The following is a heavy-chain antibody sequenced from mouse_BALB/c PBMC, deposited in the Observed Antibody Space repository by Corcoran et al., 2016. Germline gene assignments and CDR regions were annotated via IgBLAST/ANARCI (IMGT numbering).Heavy chain of an antibody. V-gene: IGHV1S136*01. CDR3: AREGNCSYGAMDY. CDR1: GYTFTSYV. Sequence: EVQLQQSGPELVKPGASVKMSCKASGYTFTSYVMHWVKQKPGQGLEWIGYINPYNDGTKYNEKFKGKATLTSDKSSSTAYMELSSLTSEDSAVYYCAREGNCSYGAMDYWGQGTSVTVSS. D-gene: IGHD1-1*01. CDR2: INPYNDGT. J-gene: IGHJ4*01.